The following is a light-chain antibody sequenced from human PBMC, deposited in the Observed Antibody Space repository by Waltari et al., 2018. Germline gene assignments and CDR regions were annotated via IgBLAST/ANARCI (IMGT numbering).Light chain of an antibody. CDR3: QVWDSSSDHYV. J-gene: IGLJ1*01. Sequence: SYVLTQPPSVSVAPGQTARITCEGNNIGDKSGHWYQQKPGQAPVLVVYDDSDRPSGIPERLSGSNSGNTATLTISRVEAGDEADYYCQVWDSSSDHYVFGTGAKVTVL. CDR2: DDS. CDR1: NIGDKS. V-gene: IGLV3-21*02.